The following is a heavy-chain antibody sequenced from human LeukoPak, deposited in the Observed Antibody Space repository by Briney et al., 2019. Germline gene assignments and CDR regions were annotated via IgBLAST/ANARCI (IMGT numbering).Heavy chain of an antibody. D-gene: IGHD3-10*01. J-gene: IGHJ4*02. CDR1: GFNFSTYG. Sequence: PGGSLRLSCAASGFNFSTYGMQWVRQAPGKGLEWVAVIWYDGSNKYYADSVKGRFTISRDNSKNTLYLQMNSLRGEDTAVYYCARDWAVGWGQGTLVSVSS. CDR2: IWYDGSNK. CDR3: ARDWAVG. V-gene: IGHV3-33*01.